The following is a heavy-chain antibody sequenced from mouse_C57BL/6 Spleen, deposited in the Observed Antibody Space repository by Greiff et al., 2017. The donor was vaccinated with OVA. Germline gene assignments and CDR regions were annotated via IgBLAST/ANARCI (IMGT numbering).Heavy chain of an antibody. D-gene: IGHD3-1*01. CDR2: IRSKSNNYAT. J-gene: IGHJ3*01. Sequence: EADGGLVQPKGSLKLSCAASGFSFNTYAMNWVRQAPGKGLEWVARIRSKSNNYATYYADSVKDRFTISRDDSESMLYLQMNNLKTEDTAMYYCVRHALSAWFAYWGQGTLVTVSA. CDR3: VRHALSAWFAY. V-gene: IGHV10-1*01. CDR1: GFSFNTYA.